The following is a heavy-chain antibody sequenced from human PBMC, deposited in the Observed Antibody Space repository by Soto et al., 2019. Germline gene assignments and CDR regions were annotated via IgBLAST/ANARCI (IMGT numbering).Heavy chain of an antibody. Sequence: EVQLVQSGAEVKKPGESLRISCKGSGYSFTSYWIGWVRQMPGKGLEWMGRIDASDSYTTYSPSFQGHVTFSADRSISTAYLQWSSLKASDTAMYYCARLYYDSSGYYNVDYWGQGTLVTISS. CDR2: IDASDSYT. CDR3: ARLYYDSSGYYNVDY. CDR1: GYSFTSYW. J-gene: IGHJ4*02. D-gene: IGHD3-22*01. V-gene: IGHV5-10-1*03.